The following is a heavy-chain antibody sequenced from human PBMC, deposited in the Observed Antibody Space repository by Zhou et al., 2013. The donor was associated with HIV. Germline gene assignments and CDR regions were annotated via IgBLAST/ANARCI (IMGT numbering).Heavy chain of an antibody. Sequence: QVQLVQSGAEVKKPGSSVKVSCKASGGTFRSHGISWVRQAPGQGLEWMGWSSTYNSRANYAQNLQGRLTLTRDISTSTAYMELRSLRSDDTAVYYCARASGYCSSTSCYSRDAFDIWGQGTMVTVSS. J-gene: IGHJ3*02. CDR2: SSTYNSRA. CDR3: ARASGYCSSTSCYSRDAFDI. V-gene: IGHV1-18*01. CDR1: GGTFRSHG. D-gene: IGHD2-2*02.